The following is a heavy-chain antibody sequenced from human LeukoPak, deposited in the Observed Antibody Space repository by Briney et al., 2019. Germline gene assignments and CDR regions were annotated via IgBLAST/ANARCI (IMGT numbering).Heavy chain of an antibody. V-gene: IGHV3-30*04. J-gene: IGHJ4*02. CDR2: ISYDGSNK. D-gene: IGHD3-22*01. CDR1: GFTFSSYA. CDR3: ARVGGYYDSSGYYNPIDY. Sequence: GGSLRLSCAASGFTFSSYAMHWVRQAPGKGLEWVAVISYDGSNKYYADSVKGRFTIPRDNSKNTLYLQMNSLRAEDTAVYYCARVGGYYDSSGYYNPIDYWGQGTLVTVSS.